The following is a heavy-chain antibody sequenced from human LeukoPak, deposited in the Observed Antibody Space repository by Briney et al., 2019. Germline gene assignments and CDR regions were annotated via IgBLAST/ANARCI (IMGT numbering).Heavy chain of an antibody. D-gene: IGHD5-12*01. Sequence: GGSLRLSCAASGFTFSSMNWVRQAPGQGREGVANIKQDGTEKYYVNSVKGRVTISRDNAKNSLYLQMNSLRAEDTAVFYCARDHRGYEAFDIWGQGTMVTVSS. J-gene: IGHJ3*02. CDR2: IKQDGTEK. V-gene: IGHV3-7*01. CDR3: ARDHRGYEAFDI. CDR1: GFTFSS.